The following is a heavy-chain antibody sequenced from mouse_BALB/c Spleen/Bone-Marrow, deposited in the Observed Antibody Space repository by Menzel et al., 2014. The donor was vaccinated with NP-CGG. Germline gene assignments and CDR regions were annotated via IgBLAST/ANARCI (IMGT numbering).Heavy chain of an antibody. CDR1: GFNIKDTY. V-gene: IGHV14-3*02. D-gene: IGHD2-14*01. CDR3: AYYRYDEGGFAF. CDR2: IDPANGNT. J-gene: IGHJ3*01. Sequence: EVQVVESGAELVKPGASVKLSCTASGFNIKDTYMHWVKQSPEQGLEWIVGIDPANGNTKYDPKFQGKATITADTSSNTAYLQLSSLTSEDTAVYYCAYYRYDEGGFAFWGQGTLVTVSA.